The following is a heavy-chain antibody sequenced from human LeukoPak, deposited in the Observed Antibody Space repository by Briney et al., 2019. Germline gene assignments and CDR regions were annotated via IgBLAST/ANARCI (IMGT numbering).Heavy chain of an antibody. J-gene: IGHJ5*02. D-gene: IGHD3-10*01. V-gene: IGHV1-69*13. CDR2: IILIFGTA. Sequence: SVKVSCKASGGTFSSYAISWVRQAPGQGLEWMGGIILIFGTANYAQKFQGRVTITADESTSTAYMELSSLRSEDTAVYYCARELNQAELLWFGESRTAFWFDPWGQGTLVTVSS. CDR3: ARELNQAELLWFGESRTAFWFDP. CDR1: GGTFSSYA.